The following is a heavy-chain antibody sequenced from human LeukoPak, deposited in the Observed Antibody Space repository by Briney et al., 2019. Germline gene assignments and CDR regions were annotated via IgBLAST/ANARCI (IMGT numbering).Heavy chain of an antibody. CDR2: IVVGSGNT. CDR1: GFTFTSST. CDR3: AAGYYSSSGSSYMDV. V-gene: IGHV1-58*02. J-gene: IGHJ6*03. Sequence: GASVKVSCKASGFTFTSSTMQWVRQARGQRLEWIGWIVVGSGNTNYAQKFQERVTITRDMSTSTVYMEVSSLRSEDTAVYYCAAGYYSSSGSSYMDVWGKGTTVTISS. D-gene: IGHD3-10*01.